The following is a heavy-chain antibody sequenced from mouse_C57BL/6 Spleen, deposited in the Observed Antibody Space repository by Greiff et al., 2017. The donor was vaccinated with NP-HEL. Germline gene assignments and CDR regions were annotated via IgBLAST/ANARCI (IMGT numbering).Heavy chain of an antibody. Sequence: QVQLKESGAELVRPGASVTLSCKASGYTFTDYEMHWVKQTPVHGLEWIGAIDPETGGTAYNQKFKGKAILTADKSSSTAYMELRSLTSEDSAVYYCTRRATMVTTDYFDYWGQGTTLTVSS. CDR2: IDPETGGT. V-gene: IGHV1-15*01. D-gene: IGHD2-2*01. J-gene: IGHJ2*01. CDR3: TRRATMVTTDYFDY. CDR1: GYTFTDYE.